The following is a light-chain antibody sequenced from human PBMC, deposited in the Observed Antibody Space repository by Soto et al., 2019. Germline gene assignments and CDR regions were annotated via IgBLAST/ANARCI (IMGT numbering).Light chain of an antibody. J-gene: IGLJ2*01. CDR1: STEVGSYNY. CDR2: DVT. CDR3: SSYTTRVALGVR. Sequence: QSVLTQPASVSGSPGQSITISCTGTSTEVGSYNYVCWFQQYPGKAPKLIIYDVTNRPSGVSNRFSGSKSGTTASLTISGLQPEDEADYYCSSYTTRVALGVRFGGETKLTVL. V-gene: IGLV2-14*03.